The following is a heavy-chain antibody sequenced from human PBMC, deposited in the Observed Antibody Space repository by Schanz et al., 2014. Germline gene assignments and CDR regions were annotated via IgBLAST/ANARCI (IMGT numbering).Heavy chain of an antibody. CDR1: GFSFTTYG. CDR3: ARETTIITGGAFDV. Sequence: VQLLESGGGLVQPGGSLRLSCASSGFSFTTYGLNWVRQAPGQGPEWMGWISAFDDKTDYAQNFQGRLIMTTDTSTTTVYMELRGLRSDDTAVYYCARETTIITGGAFDVWGQGALVTVSS. CDR2: ISAFDDKT. V-gene: IGHV1-18*01. D-gene: IGHD3-9*01. J-gene: IGHJ4*02.